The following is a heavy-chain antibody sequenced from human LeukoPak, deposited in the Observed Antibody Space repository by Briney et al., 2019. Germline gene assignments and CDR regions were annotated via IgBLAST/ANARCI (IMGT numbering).Heavy chain of an antibody. V-gene: IGHV1-2*06. Sequence: ASVKVSCKASGYTFSGYNMHWVRQAPGQGLEWMGRINPNSGDTNYAQKFQGRVTMTRDTSNSTTYMELNRLRSDDTAVYYCAREVAAWGQGTLVTVSS. CDR3: AREVAA. D-gene: IGHD2-15*01. CDR2: INPNSGDT. CDR1: GYTFSGYN. J-gene: IGHJ5*02.